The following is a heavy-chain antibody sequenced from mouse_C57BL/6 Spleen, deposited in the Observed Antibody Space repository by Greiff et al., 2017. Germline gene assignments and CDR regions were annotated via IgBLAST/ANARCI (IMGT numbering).Heavy chain of an antibody. CDR2: IDPETGGT. CDR3: TSLQLRLRSFAMDY. J-gene: IGHJ4*01. D-gene: IGHD3-2*02. Sequence: ESGAELVRPGASVTLSCKASGYTFTDYEMHWVKQTPVHGLEWIGAIDPETGGTAYNQKFKGKAILTADKSSSTAYMELRSLTSEDSAVYYCTSLQLRLRSFAMDYWGQGTSVTVSS. CDR1: GYTFTDYE. V-gene: IGHV1-15*01.